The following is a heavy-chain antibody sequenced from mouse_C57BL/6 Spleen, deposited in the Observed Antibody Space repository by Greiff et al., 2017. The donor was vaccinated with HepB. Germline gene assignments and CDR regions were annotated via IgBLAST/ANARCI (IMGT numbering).Heavy chain of an antibody. CDR1: GFTFSSYA. J-gene: IGHJ2*01. CDR2: ISSGGDYI. D-gene: IGHD4-1*01. V-gene: IGHV5-9-1*02. Sequence: VQLKESGEGLVKPGGSLKLSCAASGFTFSSYAMSWVRQTPEKRLEWVAYISSGGDYIYYADTVKGRFTISRDNARNTLYLQMSSLKSEDTAMYYCTREVLGRGYFDYWGQGTTLTVSS. CDR3: TREVLGRGYFDY.